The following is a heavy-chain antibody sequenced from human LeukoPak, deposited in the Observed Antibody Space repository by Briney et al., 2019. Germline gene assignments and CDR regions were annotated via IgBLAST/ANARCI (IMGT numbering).Heavy chain of an antibody. CDR3: ARGGRETRMVGQYNWFDP. CDR2: ISSSSSYI. Sequence: GGSLRLSCAASGFTFSSYSMNWVRQAPGKGLEWVSSISSSSSYIYYADSVKGRFTISRDNAKNSLYLQMNSLRAEDTAVYYCARGGRETRMVGQYNWFDPWGQGTLVTVSS. V-gene: IGHV3-21*01. CDR1: GFTFSSYS. J-gene: IGHJ5*02. D-gene: IGHD1-26*01.